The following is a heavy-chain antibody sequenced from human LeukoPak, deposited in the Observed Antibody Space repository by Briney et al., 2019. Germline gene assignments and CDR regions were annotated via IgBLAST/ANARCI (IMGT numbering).Heavy chain of an antibody. CDR3: ARDPSSVTLYFFDY. CDR2: IDANNGGT. V-gene: IGHV1-2*02. CDR1: GYTFRGNY. D-gene: IGHD4-11*01. J-gene: IGHJ4*02. Sequence: ASVKVSCKASGYTFRGNYIHWLRQAPGQGLEWMGWIDANNGGTKSAQKFQGRVTMSRDTSISTAYMDLSSLSPDDAAVYYRARDPSSVTLYFFDYWGQGTLVTVSS.